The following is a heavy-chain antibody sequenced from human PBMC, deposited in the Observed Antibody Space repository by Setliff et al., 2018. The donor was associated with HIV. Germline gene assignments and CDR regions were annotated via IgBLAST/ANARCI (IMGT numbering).Heavy chain of an antibody. Sequence: ASVKVSCKASGYTFTNYYIHWVRQAPGQGLEWMGIIYPSGGSTNYAQNFQGRVSMTRDTSTTTVYMELSSLRFEDTAVYYCARGVSSGTYYFSQFNWFDPWGQGTLVTVSS. D-gene: IGHD1-26*01. CDR2: IYPSGGST. J-gene: IGHJ5*02. CDR3: ARGVSSGTYYFSQFNWFDP. V-gene: IGHV1-46*01. CDR1: GYTFTNYY.